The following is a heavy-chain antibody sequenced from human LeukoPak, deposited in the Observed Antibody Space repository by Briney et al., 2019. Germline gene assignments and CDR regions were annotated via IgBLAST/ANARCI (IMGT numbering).Heavy chain of an antibody. V-gene: IGHV3-30*18. D-gene: IGHD3-3*01. CDR3: AKDLVVTRNYDFWSGYPGDGMDV. J-gene: IGHJ6*02. CDR1: GFTFSSYG. Sequence: GGSLRLSCAASGFTFSSYGMHWVRQAPGKGLEWVAVISYDGSNKYYADSVKGRFTISRDNSKNTLYLQMNSLRAEDTAVYYCAKDLVVTRNYDFWSGYPGDGMDVWGQGTTVTVSS. CDR2: ISYDGSNK.